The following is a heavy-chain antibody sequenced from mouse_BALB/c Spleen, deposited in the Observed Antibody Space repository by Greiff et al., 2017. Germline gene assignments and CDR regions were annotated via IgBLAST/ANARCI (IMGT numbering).Heavy chain of an antibody. J-gene: IGHJ2*01. V-gene: IGHV1-18*01. CDR3: ARTGTFDY. Sequence: VQLQQSGPELEKPGASVKISCKASGYSFTGYNMNWVKQSNGKSLEWIGDINPNNGGTIYNQKFKGKATLTVDKSSSTAYMELRSLTSEDTAVYYCARTGTFDYWGQGTTLTVSS. CDR1: GYSFTGYN. CDR2: INPNNGGT. D-gene: IGHD4-1*01.